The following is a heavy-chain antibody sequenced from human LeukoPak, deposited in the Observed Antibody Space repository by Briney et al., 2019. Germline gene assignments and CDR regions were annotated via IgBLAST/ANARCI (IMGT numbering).Heavy chain of an antibody. D-gene: IGHD6-19*01. CDR1: GYTFTSYD. Sequence: ASVKVSCKASGYTFTSYDINWARQATGQGLEWMGWMNPNSGNTGYAQKFQGRVTMTRNTSISTAYMELSSLRSEDTAVYYCARGVDSSGWSYYYYYYGMDVWGQGTTVTVSS. CDR2: MNPNSGNT. V-gene: IGHV1-8*01. J-gene: IGHJ6*02. CDR3: ARGVDSSGWSYYYYYYGMDV.